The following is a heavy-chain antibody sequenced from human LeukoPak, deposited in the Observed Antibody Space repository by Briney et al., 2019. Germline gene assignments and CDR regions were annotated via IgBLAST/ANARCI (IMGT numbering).Heavy chain of an antibody. CDR1: GGSISSYY. CDR2: LYHSGRT. J-gene: IGHJ4*02. V-gene: IGHV4-39*07. CDR3: AGYYDSGSYYPYYFNY. D-gene: IGHD3-10*01. Sequence: SETLSLTCTVSGGSISSYYWSWIRQPPGKGLEWTGSLYHSGRTYFNPSLMSRVSISVDTSKNQFSLKLISVTAADAAVYYCAGYYDSGSYYPYYFNYWGQGTLVTVSS.